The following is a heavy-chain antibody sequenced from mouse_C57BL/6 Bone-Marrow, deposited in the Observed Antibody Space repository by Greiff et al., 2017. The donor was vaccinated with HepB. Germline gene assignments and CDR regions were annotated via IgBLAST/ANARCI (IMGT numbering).Heavy chain of an antibody. Sequence: ESGPGLVKPSQSLSLTCSVTGYSITSGYYWNWIRQFPGNKLEWMGYISYDGSNNYNPSLKNRIPITRDTSKNQFFLKLNSVTTEDTATYYCARDDGYYFDYWGQGTTLTVSS. CDR1: GYSITSGYY. J-gene: IGHJ2*01. CDR3: ARDDGYYFDY. V-gene: IGHV3-6*01. CDR2: ISYDGSN. D-gene: IGHD2-3*01.